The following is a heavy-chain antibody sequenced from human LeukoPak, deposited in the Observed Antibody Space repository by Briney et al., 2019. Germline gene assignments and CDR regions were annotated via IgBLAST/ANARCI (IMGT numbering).Heavy chain of an antibody. CDR3: ARGEWELLPYDY. D-gene: IGHD1-26*01. CDR1: GYTVTSYD. Sequence: ASVKVSCKASGYTVTSYDINWVRQATGQGLEWMGWMNPNSDSTGYAQKFQGRVTMTRNTSISTAYMELSSLRSEDTAVYYCARGEWELLPYDYWGQGTLVTVSS. CDR2: MNPNSDST. J-gene: IGHJ4*02. V-gene: IGHV1-8*01.